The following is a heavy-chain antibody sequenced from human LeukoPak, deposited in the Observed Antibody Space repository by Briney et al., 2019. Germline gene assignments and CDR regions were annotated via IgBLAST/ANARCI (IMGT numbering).Heavy chain of an antibody. J-gene: IGHJ4*02. Sequence: GGSLRLSCAASGFTFSRYWMHWVRQAPGKGLVWVSRSNTDGSSTNYAGSVKGRFTISRDSAKSTLYLQMNSLRAEDTAVYYCARGCSDYYYFDSWGQGTLVTVSS. CDR1: GFTFSRYW. D-gene: IGHD4-17*01. CDR2: SNTDGSST. CDR3: ARGCSDYYYFDS. V-gene: IGHV3-74*01.